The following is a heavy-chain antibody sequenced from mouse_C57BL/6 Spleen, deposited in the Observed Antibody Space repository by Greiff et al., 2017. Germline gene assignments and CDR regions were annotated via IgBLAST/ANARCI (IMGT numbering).Heavy chain of an antibody. J-gene: IGHJ4*01. Sequence: QVQLQQSGTELVKPGASVKLSCKASGYTFTSYWMHWVKQRPGQGLEWIGNINPSNGGTNYNEKFKSKATLTVDKSSSTAYMQLSSLTSEDSAVYYCARGGDYDGYYEDYAMDYWGQGTSVTVSS. CDR1: GYTFTSYW. CDR3: ARGGDYDGYYEDYAMDY. D-gene: IGHD2-3*01. CDR2: INPSNGGT. V-gene: IGHV1-53*01.